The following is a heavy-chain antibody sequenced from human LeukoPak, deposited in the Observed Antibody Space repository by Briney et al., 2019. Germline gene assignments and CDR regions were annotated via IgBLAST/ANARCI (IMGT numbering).Heavy chain of an antibody. J-gene: IGHJ5*02. CDR3: ARTAMVTNWFDA. CDR1: GGTLSSYA. D-gene: IGHD5-18*01. Sequence: ASVKVSCKASGGTLSSYAISWVRQAPGQGLEWMGRIIPILGIANYAQKFQGRVTITADKSTSTAYMELSSLRSEDTAVYYCARTAMVTNWFDAWGQGTLVTVSS. CDR2: IIPILGIA. V-gene: IGHV1-69*04.